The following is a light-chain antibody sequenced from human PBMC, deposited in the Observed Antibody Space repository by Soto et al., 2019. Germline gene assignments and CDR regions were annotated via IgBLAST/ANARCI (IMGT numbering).Light chain of an antibody. CDR2: EVS. CDR3: NSYTIASTWV. J-gene: IGLJ3*02. Sequence: QSVLTQPASVSGSPGQSITISCTGTSYDVGAYNYVSWYQQHPGKAPKPMISEVSNRPSGISNRFSGSKSGNTASLTISGLQAEDEADYYCNSYTIASTWVFGGGTKLTVL. CDR1: SYDVGAYNY. V-gene: IGLV2-14*01.